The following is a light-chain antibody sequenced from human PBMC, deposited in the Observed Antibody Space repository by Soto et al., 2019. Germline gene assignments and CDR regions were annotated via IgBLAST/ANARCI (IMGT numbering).Light chain of an antibody. V-gene: IGKV1-5*01. CDR1: QSISSW. CDR3: QQYNSYRT. CDR2: DAS. Sequence: DIQMTQSPSTLSVSLGDRATITCRASQSISSWLAWYQQKPGKAPKLLIYDASSVESGVPSRFSGSGSGTEFTLTISSLQPDDFATYYCQQYNSYRTFGQGTKVDIK. J-gene: IGKJ1*01.